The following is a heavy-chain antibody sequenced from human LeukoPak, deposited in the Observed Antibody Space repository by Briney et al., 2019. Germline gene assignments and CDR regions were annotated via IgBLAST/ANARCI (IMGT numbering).Heavy chain of an antibody. CDR2: ISGDGGST. CDR3: AKDGYNWNYEGWFGP. Sequence: PGGSLRLSCAASGFTFDDYAMHWVRQAPGKGLEWVSLISGDGGSTYYADSVKGRFTISRDNSKNSLYLQMNSLRTEDTALYYCAKDGYNWNYEGWFGPWGQGTLVTVSS. J-gene: IGHJ5*02. V-gene: IGHV3-43*02. CDR1: GFTFDDYA. D-gene: IGHD1-7*01.